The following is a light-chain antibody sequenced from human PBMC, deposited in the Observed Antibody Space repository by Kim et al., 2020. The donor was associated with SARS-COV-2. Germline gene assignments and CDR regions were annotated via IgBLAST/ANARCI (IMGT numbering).Light chain of an antibody. CDR3: QTWGTGIRVV. CDR2: LNSDGSH. V-gene: IGLV4-69*01. J-gene: IGLJ2*01. CDR1: SGHSRYA. Sequence: VKLTCTLSSGHSRYAIAWHQQQPEKGPRYLMKLNSDGSHSKGDGIPDRFSGSSSGAERYLTISSLQSEDEADYYCQTWGTGIRVVFGGGTKLTVL.